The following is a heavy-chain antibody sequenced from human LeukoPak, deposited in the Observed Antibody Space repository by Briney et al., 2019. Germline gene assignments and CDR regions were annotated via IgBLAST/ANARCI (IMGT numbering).Heavy chain of an antibody. CDR1: GYIFTVYY. D-gene: IGHD2-21*02. CDR2: INPNSGGT. Sequence: ASVKVSCTASGYIFTVYYMHWVRQAPGQGLEWMGWINPNSGGTNYAQKFQGRVTMTRDTSISTAYMELSGLRSDDTAVYYCARAAGSDSRDYFDYWGQGTLVTVSS. V-gene: IGHV1-2*02. J-gene: IGHJ4*02. CDR3: ARAAGSDSRDYFDY.